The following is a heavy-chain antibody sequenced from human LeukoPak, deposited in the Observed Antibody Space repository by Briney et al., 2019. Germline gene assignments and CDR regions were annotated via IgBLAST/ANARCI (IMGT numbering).Heavy chain of an antibody. J-gene: IGHJ6*02. CDR3: ARNNGMDV. Sequence: GGSLRLSCAASGFTLSNHWMTWVRLVPGRGPEWVANVNRDGSETYYLDSVKGRFTISKDNAKNSLYLQMNSLRAEDTALYHCARNNGMDVWGQGTTVIVSS. CDR2: VNRDGSET. CDR1: GFTLSNHW. V-gene: IGHV3-7*03.